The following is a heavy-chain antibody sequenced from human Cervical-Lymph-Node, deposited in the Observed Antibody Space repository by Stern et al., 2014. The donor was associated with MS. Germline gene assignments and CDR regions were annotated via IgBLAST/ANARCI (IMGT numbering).Heavy chain of an antibody. CDR3: ATDLSSGYISGWG. J-gene: IGHJ4*02. V-gene: IGHV3-21*01. Sequence: VQLVESGGGLVKPGGSLRLSCAASGFTFSYYTMKWVRQAPGKGLEYVASLTRSSIDKYYADSVKGRFTVSRDNARNSLFLQMDSLRAEDTAVYYCATDLSSGYISGWGWGQGTLVTVSS. D-gene: IGHD6-19*01. CDR2: LTRSSIDK. CDR1: GFTFSYYT.